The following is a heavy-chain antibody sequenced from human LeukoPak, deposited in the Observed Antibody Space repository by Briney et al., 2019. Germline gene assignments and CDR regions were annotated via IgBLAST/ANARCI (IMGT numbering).Heavy chain of an antibody. J-gene: IGHJ4*02. CDR2: INPNSGGT. CDR3: ARAGPWDYYDSSGYFYYFDY. CDR1: GYTFTGYY. D-gene: IGHD3-22*01. V-gene: IGHV1-2*02. Sequence: ASVKVSCKASGYTFTGYYMHWVRQAPGQGLEWMGWINPNSGGTNYAQKFQGRVTMTRDTSISTAYMELNRLRSDDTAVYYCARAGPWDYYDSSGYFYYFDYWGQGTLVTVSS.